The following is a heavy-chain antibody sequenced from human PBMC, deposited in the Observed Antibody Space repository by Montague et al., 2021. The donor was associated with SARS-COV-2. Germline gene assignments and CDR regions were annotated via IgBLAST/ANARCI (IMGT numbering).Heavy chain of an antibody. CDR3: ARLLLWFGELLPGFDY. D-gene: IGHD3-10*01. J-gene: IGHJ4*02. CDR2: INWNGGST. Sequence: SLRLYCAASGFTFGDYGMSWVRQAPGKGLEWVSGINWNGGSTGYADSVKGRFTISRDNAKNSLYLQMNSLRAEDTALYYCARLLLWFGELLPGFDYWGQGTLVTVSS. CDR1: GFTFGDYG. V-gene: IGHV3-20*04.